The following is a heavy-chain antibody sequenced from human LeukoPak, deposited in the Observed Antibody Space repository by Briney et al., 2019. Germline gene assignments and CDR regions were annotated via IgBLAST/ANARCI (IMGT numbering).Heavy chain of an antibody. J-gene: IGHJ4*02. V-gene: IGHV4-59*01. CDR3: ARGGSFPIAAAGEFDY. CDR1: GGSISSYY. CDR2: IYYSGST. D-gene: IGHD6-13*01. Sequence: SETLSLTCTVSGGSISSYYWSWTRQPPGKGLEWIGYIYYSGSTNYNPSLKSRVTISVDTSKNQFSLKLSSVTAADTAVYYCARGGSFPIAAAGEFDYWGQGTLVTVSS.